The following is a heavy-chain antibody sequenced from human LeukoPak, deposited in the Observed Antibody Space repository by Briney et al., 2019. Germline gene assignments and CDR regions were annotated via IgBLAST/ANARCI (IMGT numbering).Heavy chain of an antibody. CDR3: AKGSSSSWYGLIDY. D-gene: IGHD6-13*01. Sequence: PGGSLRLSCAASGFTFSSYAMSWVRQAPGKGLEWVSAISGSGGSTYYADPVKGRFTISRDNSKNTLYLQMNSLRAEDTAVYYCAKGSSSSWYGLIDYWGQGTLVTVSS. J-gene: IGHJ4*02. V-gene: IGHV3-23*01. CDR1: GFTFSSYA. CDR2: ISGSGGST.